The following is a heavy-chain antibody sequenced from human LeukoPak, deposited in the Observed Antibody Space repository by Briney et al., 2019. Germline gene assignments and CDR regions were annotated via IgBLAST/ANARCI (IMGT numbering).Heavy chain of an antibody. J-gene: IGHJ4*02. D-gene: IGHD3-16*01. CDR1: GFTFSSFW. Sequence: GGSLRLSCAASGFTFSSFWMSWVRQAPGKGLEWVAYINQDGSDKYYVDSVKGRFTISRDNAKNSLYLQMHSLRAEDTAVYYCARDLLARGIFAYWGQGTLVTVSS. V-gene: IGHV3-7*01. CDR2: INQDGSDK. CDR3: ARDLLARGIFAY.